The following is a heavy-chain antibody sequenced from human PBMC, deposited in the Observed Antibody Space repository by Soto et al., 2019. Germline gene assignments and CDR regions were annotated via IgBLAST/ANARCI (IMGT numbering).Heavy chain of an antibody. CDR3: ARGQSGRWFDP. V-gene: IGHV4-34*01. D-gene: IGHD5-12*01. CDR1: GGALSGYY. Sequence: SESLCLTCAGFGGALSGYYRSWIRQPPGKGLEWIGEINHSGSTNYNPSLKSRVTISVDTSKNQFSLKLSSVTAADTAVDYCARGQSGRWFDPWGQGTLVTVSS. CDR2: INHSGST. J-gene: IGHJ5*02.